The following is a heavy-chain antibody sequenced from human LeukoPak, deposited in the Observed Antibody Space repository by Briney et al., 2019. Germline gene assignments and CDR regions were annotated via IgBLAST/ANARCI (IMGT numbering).Heavy chain of an antibody. D-gene: IGHD3-3*01. Sequence: GGSLRLSCAASGFTFSSYAMSWVRQAPGKGLEWVSAISGSGGSTYYADSVKGRFTTSRDNSKNTLYLQMNSLRAEDTAVYYCARLDKEHPYDFWSGSSALLDYWGQGTLVTVSS. CDR2: ISGSGGST. CDR3: ARLDKEHPYDFWSGSSALLDY. CDR1: GFTFSSYA. V-gene: IGHV3-23*01. J-gene: IGHJ4*02.